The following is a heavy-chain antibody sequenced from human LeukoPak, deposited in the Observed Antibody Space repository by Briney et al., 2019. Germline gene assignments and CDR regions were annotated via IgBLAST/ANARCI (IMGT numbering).Heavy chain of an antibody. Sequence: PGGSLRLSCAASGFTFSNYAMHWVRQAPGKGLEYVSAISSNGGSTYYANSVKGRFTISRDNSKNTLYLQMGSLRAEDMAVYYCAKGQLRWYPYYFDYWGQGTLVTVSS. CDR1: GFTFSNYA. CDR3: AKGQLRWYPYYFDY. CDR2: ISSNGGST. D-gene: IGHD4-23*01. V-gene: IGHV3-64*01. J-gene: IGHJ4*02.